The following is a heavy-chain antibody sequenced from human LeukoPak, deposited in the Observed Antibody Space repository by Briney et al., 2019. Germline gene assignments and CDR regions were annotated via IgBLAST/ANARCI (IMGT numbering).Heavy chain of an antibody. Sequence: GESLKISCKVSGYSSTTYWIAWVRQLPGKGREWMGLIYPGDSNTKYSPSFRGQVTISADKSISTAYLQWNSLKASDTAMYYCARHNKLDSSRWFDPWGQGTLVTVSS. CDR1: GYSSTTYW. CDR3: ARHNKLDSSRWFDP. D-gene: IGHD6-13*01. CDR2: IYPGDSNT. J-gene: IGHJ5*02. V-gene: IGHV5-51*01.